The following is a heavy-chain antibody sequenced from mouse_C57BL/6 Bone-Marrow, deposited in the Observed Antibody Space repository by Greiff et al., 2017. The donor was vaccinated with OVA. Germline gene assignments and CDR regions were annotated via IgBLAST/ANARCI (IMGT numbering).Heavy chain of an antibody. Sequence: EVKLMASGGGLVQPKGSLKLSCAASGFSFNTYAMNWVRQASGKGLEWVARIRSKSNNYATYYADSVKARFTISSADSESMLYLRMNNWKAEDTAMYYCERQRGKNWDGDFDYWGQGTTLTVSS. V-gene: IGHV10-1*01. CDR3: ERQRGKNWDGDFDY. CDR1: GFSFNTYA. J-gene: IGHJ2*01. D-gene: IGHD4-1*01. CDR2: IRSKSNNYAT.